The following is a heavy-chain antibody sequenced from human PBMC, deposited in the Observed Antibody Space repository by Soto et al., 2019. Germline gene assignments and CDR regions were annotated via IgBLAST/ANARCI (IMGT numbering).Heavy chain of an antibody. CDR2: ISGSDNRV. Sequence: DEQLLESGGGLVQPGGSLRLSCAASGFTFSTYHMVWVRQAPGKGRESVASISGSDNRVFYADSVQGRFTVSRDNSKNTLYLQMNSLRVEDSAVSYCEKILSVTTNYWHGMDVWGQGTTVTVSS. D-gene: IGHD4-17*01. CDR1: GFTFSTYH. CDR3: EKILSVTTNYWHGMDV. J-gene: IGHJ6*02. V-gene: IGHV3-23*01.